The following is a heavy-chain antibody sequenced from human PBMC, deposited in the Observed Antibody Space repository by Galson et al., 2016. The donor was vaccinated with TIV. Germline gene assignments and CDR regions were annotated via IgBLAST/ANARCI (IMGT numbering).Heavy chain of an antibody. CDR2: ITSKGNSYAT. CDR3: VKVPSSGFTYYYAMDV. V-gene: IGHV3-73*01. D-gene: IGHD6-19*01. Sequence: SLRLSCAASGFTFRASAMHWVRQASGKRLEWVGHITSKGNSYATAYAASLKGRFTISRDDSKNTAYLQMNSLKTEDTAVYYCVKVPSSGFTYYYAMDVWGQGTTVTVSS. J-gene: IGHJ6*02. CDR1: GFTFRASA.